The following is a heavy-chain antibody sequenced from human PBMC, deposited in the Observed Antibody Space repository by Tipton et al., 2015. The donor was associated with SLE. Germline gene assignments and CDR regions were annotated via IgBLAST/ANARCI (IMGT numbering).Heavy chain of an antibody. V-gene: IGHV4-59*07. CDR1: GGSFTSHS. D-gene: IGHD6-6*01. Sequence: GLVKPSDTLPLTCTVSGGSFTSHSWSWIRQPPGHGLEWIGYIFYGGHTDYNPSLESRVSISMNTSQNQFSLRLTSVTAADTAVYFCARWYSRSSYFFDFWGQGMLVTVSS. CDR2: IFYGGHT. CDR3: ARWYSRSSYFFDF. J-gene: IGHJ4*02.